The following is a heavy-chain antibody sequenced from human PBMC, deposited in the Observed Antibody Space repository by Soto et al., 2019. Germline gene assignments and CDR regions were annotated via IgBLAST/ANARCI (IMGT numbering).Heavy chain of an antibody. J-gene: IGHJ3*02. V-gene: IGHV1-3*01. CDR3: ARDLRPPPPGIAADASAFDI. CDR2: INAGNGNT. CDR1: GYTFTSYA. D-gene: IGHD6-13*01. Sequence: ASVKVSCKASGYTFTSYAMHWVRQAPGQRLEWMGWINAGNGNTKYSQKFQGRVTITRDTSASTAYMELRSLRSDDTAVYYCARDLRPPPPGIAADASAFDIWGQGTMVTVSS.